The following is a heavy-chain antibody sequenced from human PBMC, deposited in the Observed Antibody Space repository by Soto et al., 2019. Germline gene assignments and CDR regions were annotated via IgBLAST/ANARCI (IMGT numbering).Heavy chain of an antibody. D-gene: IGHD6-13*01. CDR3: ARSPRSIAAGGIDF. V-gene: IGHV4-39*07. J-gene: IGHJ4*01. CDR1: GGSISSSSYY. CDR2: IYYSGST. Sequence: PSETLSLTCTVSGGSISSSSYYWGWIRQPPGKGLEWIGSIYYSGSTYYNPSLKSRVTISVDTSKNQFSLKLSSVTAADTAVYYCARSPRSIAAGGIDFWGQGILVTVSS.